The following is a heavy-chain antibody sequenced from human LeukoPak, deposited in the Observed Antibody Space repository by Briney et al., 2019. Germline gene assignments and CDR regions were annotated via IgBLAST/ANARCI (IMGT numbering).Heavy chain of an antibody. CDR1: EYTFTGYY. J-gene: IGHJ4*02. V-gene: IGHV1-18*04. CDR2: ISAYNGNT. CDR3: ARVALGYCSGGSCYLDDY. Sequence: ASVKVSCKASEYTFTGYYIHWVRQAPGQGLEWMGWISAYNGNTNYAQKLQGRVTMTTDTSTSTAYMELRSLRSDDTAVYYCARVALGYCSGGSCYLDDYWGQGTLVTVSS. D-gene: IGHD2-15*01.